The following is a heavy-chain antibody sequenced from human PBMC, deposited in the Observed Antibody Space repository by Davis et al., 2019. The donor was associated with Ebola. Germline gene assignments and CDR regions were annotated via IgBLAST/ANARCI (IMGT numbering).Heavy chain of an antibody. D-gene: IGHD2-8*02. CDR3: ARGYCTGGVCRNYYYYGMDV. Sequence: GESLKISCVASGFTFNNYALIWVRQSPVKGLEWVSAVGTSGDTYYADSVKGRSTISRDNAKNTLYLQMNSLRAEDTAVYYCARGYCTGGVCRNYYYYGMDVWGQGTTVTVSS. V-gene: IGHV3-23*01. CDR2: VGTSGDT. J-gene: IGHJ6*02. CDR1: GFTFNNYA.